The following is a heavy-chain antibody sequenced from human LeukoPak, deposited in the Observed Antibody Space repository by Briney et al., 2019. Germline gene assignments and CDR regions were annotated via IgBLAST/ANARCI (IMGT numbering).Heavy chain of an antibody. D-gene: IGHD3-9*01. J-gene: IGHJ4*02. Sequence: SVKVSCEASGGTFSSYAISWVRQAPGQGLEWMGGIIPIFGTANYAQKFQGRVTITTDESTSTAYMELSSLRSEDTAVYYCARAEILTGYYPRYYFDYWGQGTLVTVSS. V-gene: IGHV1-69*05. CDR3: ARAEILTGYYPRYYFDY. CDR1: GGTFSSYA. CDR2: IIPIFGTA.